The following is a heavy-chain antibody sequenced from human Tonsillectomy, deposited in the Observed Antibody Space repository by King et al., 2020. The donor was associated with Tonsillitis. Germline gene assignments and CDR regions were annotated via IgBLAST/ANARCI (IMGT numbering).Heavy chain of an antibody. CDR3: ERQDHDIPSGTNWYFDL. J-gene: IGHJ2*01. CDR2: IDPSDSYT. V-gene: IGHV5-10-1*01. D-gene: IGHD3-22*01. Sequence: QLVQSGAEVKKPGESLRISCKGSGYRFTSYWISWVRQMPGKGLEWMGRIDPSDSYTNYSPSFQGHVSISADKSISTAYLQWSSLKASDTGMYYCERQDHDIPSGTNWYFDLWGRGTLVTVSS. CDR1: GYRFTSYW.